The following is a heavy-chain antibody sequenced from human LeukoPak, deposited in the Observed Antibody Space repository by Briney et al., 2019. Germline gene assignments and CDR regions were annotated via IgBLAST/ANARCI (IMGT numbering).Heavy chain of an antibody. CDR1: GGTFSSYA. D-gene: IGHD3-10*01. Sequence: GASVKVSCKASGGTFSSYAISWVRQAPGQGLEWMGRIIPIFGTANYAQKFQGRVTITTDESTSTAYMELSSLRSEDTAVYYCARDRHYYATSGSFDYWGQGTLVTVSS. CDR2: IIPIFGTA. CDR3: ARDRHYYATSGSFDY. V-gene: IGHV1-69*05. J-gene: IGHJ4*02.